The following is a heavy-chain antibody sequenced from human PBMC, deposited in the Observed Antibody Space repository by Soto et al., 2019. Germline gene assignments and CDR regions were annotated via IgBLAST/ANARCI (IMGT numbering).Heavy chain of an antibody. Sequence: PGESLKISCKGSGYSCTSYWISWVRQMPGKGLEWMGRIDPSDSYTNYSPSFQGHVTISADKSISTAYLQWSSLKASDTAMYYCARQGNGGYVVDYWGQGTLVTVSS. V-gene: IGHV5-10-1*01. CDR3: ARQGNGGYVVDY. D-gene: IGHD5-12*01. CDR1: GYSCTSYW. CDR2: IDPSDSYT. J-gene: IGHJ4*02.